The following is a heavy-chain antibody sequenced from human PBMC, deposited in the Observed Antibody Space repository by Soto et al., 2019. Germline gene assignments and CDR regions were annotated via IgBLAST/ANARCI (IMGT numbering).Heavy chain of an antibody. V-gene: IGHV3-23*01. CDR3: AKGSSSWLDHWFDP. CDR1: GITFGNRA. J-gene: IGHJ5*02. Sequence: EVQLLESGGDLVQPGGSLRLSCVASGITFGNRAMSWVRQAPGEGLEWVSAISGSGGSTYYADSVKGRFTISRDNSKNTLYLQMNSLRAEDTAVYYCAKGSSSWLDHWFDPWGQGTLVTVSS. D-gene: IGHD6-13*01. CDR2: ISGSGGST.